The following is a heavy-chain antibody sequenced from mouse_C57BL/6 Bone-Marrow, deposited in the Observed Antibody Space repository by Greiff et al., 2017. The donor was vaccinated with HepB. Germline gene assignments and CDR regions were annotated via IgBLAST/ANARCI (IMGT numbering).Heavy chain of an antibody. CDR3: ARTDSSGPAWFGY. CDR2: ISDGGSYT. J-gene: IGHJ3*01. CDR1: GFTFSSYA. D-gene: IGHD3-2*02. Sequence: EVQVVESGGGLVKPGGSLKLSCAASGFTFSSYAMSWVRQTPEKRLEWVATISDGGSYTYYPDNVKGRFTISRDNAKNNLYLQMSHLKSEDTAMYYCARTDSSGPAWFGYWGQGTLVTVSA. V-gene: IGHV5-4*01.